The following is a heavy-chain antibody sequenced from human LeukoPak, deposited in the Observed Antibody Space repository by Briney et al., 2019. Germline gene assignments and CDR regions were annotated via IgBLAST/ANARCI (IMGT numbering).Heavy chain of an antibody. CDR3: AKDSGYSYGYLDY. V-gene: IGHV3-74*01. J-gene: IGHJ4*02. D-gene: IGHD5-18*01. CDR2: INSDGSTT. CDR1: GFTFSSYW. Sequence: PGGSLRLSCAASGFTFSSYWMHWVRQAPGKGLVWVSRINSDGSTTTYADSVKGRFTISRDNSKNTLYLQMNSLRAEDTAVYYCAKDSGYSYGYLDYWGQGTLVTVSS.